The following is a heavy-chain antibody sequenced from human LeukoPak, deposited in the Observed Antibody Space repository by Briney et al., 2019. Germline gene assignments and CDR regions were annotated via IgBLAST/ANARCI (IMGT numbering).Heavy chain of an antibody. V-gene: IGHV5-10-1*01. J-gene: IGHJ6*02. CDR2: IDPSDSYT. CDR1: EYSFTTYW. D-gene: IGHD4-23*01. Sequence: GESLRISCEGSEYSFTTYWITWVRQMPGKGLEWVGTIDPSDSYTNYSPSFEGHVTISADRSISTAYLQWSSLRASDTAMYYCTRHSVDSSDGMDVWGQGTTVTVSS. CDR3: TRHSVDSSDGMDV.